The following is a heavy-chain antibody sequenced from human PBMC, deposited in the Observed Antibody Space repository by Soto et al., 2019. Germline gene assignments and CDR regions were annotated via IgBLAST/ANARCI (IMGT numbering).Heavy chain of an antibody. CDR1: GYSFTSYW. CDR3: ARYYLSPGITMVRGVIIPTDWFDP. J-gene: IGHJ5*02. V-gene: IGHV5-51*01. CDR2: IYPGDSDT. D-gene: IGHD3-10*01. Sequence: GESLKISCKGSGYSFTSYWIGWVRQMPGKGLEWMGIIYPGDSDTRYSPSFQGQVTISADKSISTAYLQWSSLKASDTAMYYCARYYLSPGITMVRGVIIPTDWFDPWGQGTLVTVSS.